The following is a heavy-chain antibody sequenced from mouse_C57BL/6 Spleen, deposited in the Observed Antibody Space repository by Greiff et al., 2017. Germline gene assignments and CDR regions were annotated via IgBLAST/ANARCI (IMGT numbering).Heavy chain of an antibody. V-gene: IGHV5-12*01. CDR2: ISNGGGST. D-gene: IGHD3-2*01. Sequence: EVHLVESGGGLVQPGGSLKLSCAASGFTFSDYYMYWVRQTPEKRLEWVAYISNGGGSTYYPDTVTGRFTISRDNAKNTLYLQMSRLKSEDTAMYYCAKRQLFYAMDYWGQGTSVTVSS. J-gene: IGHJ4*01. CDR1: GFTFSDYY. CDR3: AKRQLFYAMDY.